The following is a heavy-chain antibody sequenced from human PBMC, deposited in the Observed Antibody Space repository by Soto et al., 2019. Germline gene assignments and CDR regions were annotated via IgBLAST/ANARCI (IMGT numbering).Heavy chain of an antibody. J-gene: IGHJ4*02. V-gene: IGHV1-18*01. CDR2: ISAYNGNT. Sequence: ASVKVSCKASGYTFTTYGIIWVRQAPGQGLEWMGWISAYNGNTNYAQKLQGRVTMTTDTSTSTAYMELRSLRSDDTAVYYCARSSHGGYDFDYWGQGTLVTVSS. CDR3: ARSSHGGYDFDY. D-gene: IGHD5-12*01. CDR1: GYTFTTYG.